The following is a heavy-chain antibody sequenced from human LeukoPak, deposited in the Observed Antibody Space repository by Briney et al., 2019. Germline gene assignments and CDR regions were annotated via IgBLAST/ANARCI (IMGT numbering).Heavy chain of an antibody. V-gene: IGHV4-34*01. Sequence: PSETLSLTCAVYGGSFSGYYWSWIRQPPGKGLEWIGEINHSGSTNYNPSLKSRVTISVDTSKNQFSLKLSSVTAADTAVYYCARGRSYDSSGYYTYWGQGTLVTVSS. J-gene: IGHJ4*02. CDR1: GGSFSGYY. CDR2: INHSGST. D-gene: IGHD3-22*01. CDR3: ARGRSYDSSGYYTY.